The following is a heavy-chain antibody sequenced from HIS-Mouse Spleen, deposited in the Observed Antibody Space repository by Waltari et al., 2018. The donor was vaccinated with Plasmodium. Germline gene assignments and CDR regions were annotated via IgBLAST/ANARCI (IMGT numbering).Heavy chain of an antibody. CDR1: GFTFSSYR. Sequence: EVQLVESGGGLVKPGGSLRLSCAASGFTFSSYRMNWVRQAPGKGLEWVSSSSSSSSYINYADSVKGRFTISRDNAKNSLYLQMNSLRAEDTAVYYCARESSSSWYFDYWGQGTLVTVSS. CDR2: SSSSSSYI. CDR3: ARESSSSWYFDY. J-gene: IGHJ4*02. V-gene: IGHV3-21*01. D-gene: IGHD6-13*01.